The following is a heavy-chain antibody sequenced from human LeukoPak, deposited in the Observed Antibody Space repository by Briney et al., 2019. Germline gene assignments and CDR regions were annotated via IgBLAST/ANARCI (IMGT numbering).Heavy chain of an antibody. J-gene: IGHJ4*02. CDR3: ARGLATADY. CDR1: GGSISSSSYY. V-gene: IGHV4-39*07. D-gene: IGHD5-12*01. CDR2: IYYSGST. Sequence: PSETLSLTCTVSGGSISSSSYYWGWIRQPPGKGLEWIGSIYYSGSTNYSPSLKSRVTISVDTSKNQFSLKLSSVTAADTAVYFCARGLATADYWGQGTLVTVSS.